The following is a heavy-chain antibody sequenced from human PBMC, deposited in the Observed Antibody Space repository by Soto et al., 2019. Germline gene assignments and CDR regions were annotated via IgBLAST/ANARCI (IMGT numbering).Heavy chain of an antibody. CDR3: TISALTDYSYFYGMDV. CDR1: GFTFSGSA. J-gene: IGHJ6*02. Sequence: EVQLVESGGGLVQPGGSLKLSCAASGFTFSGSAMHWVRQASGTGLEWVGRIRSKANSYATAYAASVKGRFTISRDDEKNTADLPMNSLKTEDTAVYYCTISALTDYSYFYGMDVWGQGTTVTVYS. D-gene: IGHD3-9*01. CDR2: IRSKANSYAT. V-gene: IGHV3-73*02.